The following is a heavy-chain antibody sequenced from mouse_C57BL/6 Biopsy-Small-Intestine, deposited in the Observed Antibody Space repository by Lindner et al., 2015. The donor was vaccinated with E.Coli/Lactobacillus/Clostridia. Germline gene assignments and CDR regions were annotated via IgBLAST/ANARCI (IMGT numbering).Heavy chain of an antibody. CDR1: GYTFTSYD. CDR3: ARSGYYGSSSFAY. D-gene: IGHD1-1*01. CDR2: IYPRDGST. V-gene: IGHV1-85*01. J-gene: IGHJ3*01. Sequence: VQLQESGPELVKPGASVELSCKASGYTFTSYDINWVKQRPGQGLEWIGWIYPRDGSTKYNEKFKGKATLTVDTSSSTAYMELHSLTSEDSAVYFCARSGYYGSSSFAYWGQGTLVTVSA.